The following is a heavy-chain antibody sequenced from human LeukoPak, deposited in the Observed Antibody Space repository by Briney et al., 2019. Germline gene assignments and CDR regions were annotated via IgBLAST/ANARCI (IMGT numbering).Heavy chain of an antibody. CDR1: GYTFTGYY. D-gene: IGHD3-9*01. J-gene: IGHJ4*02. V-gene: IGHV1-2*02. Sequence: GASVKVSCKTSGYTFTGYYMHWVRQAPGQGLEWMGWINADSGGTNYAQKFQGRVTMTRDTSISTAYMELSRLRSDDTAVYYCARNYYDILTGYYIFNYWGQGTLVTVSS. CDR2: INADSGGT. CDR3: ARNYYDILTGYYIFNY.